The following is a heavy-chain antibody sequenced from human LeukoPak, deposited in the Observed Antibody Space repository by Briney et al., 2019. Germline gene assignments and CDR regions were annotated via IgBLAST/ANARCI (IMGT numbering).Heavy chain of an antibody. V-gene: IGHV3-13*01. CDR3: ARQNTPHGNFDY. J-gene: IGHJ4*02. Sequence: GGSLRLSCAASGFTLSNYAMHWVRNPEGEGLGWVSALGTAGDTFYPGSVKGRFTISRDNAKKSLFLQMNSLRAEDTAVYYCARQNTPHGNFDYWGQGTLVTVSS. D-gene: IGHD5-24*01. CDR2: LGTAGDT. CDR1: GFTLSNYA.